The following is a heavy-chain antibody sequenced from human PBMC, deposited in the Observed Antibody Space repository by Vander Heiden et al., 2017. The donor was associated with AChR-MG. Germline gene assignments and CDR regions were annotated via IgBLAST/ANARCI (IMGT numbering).Heavy chain of an antibody. CDR2: TYYRSKWYN. J-gene: IGHJ6*02. CDR1: GDSVSSNSAP. Sequence: QVQLQQSGPGLVKPSQTLSLTCAISGDSVSSNSAPWNWIRQSPSRGLEWLGRTYYRSKWYNDYAVSVKRRITINPDTSKNQFSLQLNSVTPEETAVYYCARDLLSYGDYYYYYGMDVWGQGTTVTVSS. CDR3: ARDLLSYGDYYYYYGMDV. D-gene: IGHD4-17*01. V-gene: IGHV6-1*01.